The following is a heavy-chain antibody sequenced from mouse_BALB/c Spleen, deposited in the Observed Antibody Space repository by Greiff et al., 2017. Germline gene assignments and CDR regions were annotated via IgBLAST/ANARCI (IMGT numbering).Heavy chain of an antibody. CDR2: INPSTSYT. Sequence: VQLQQSGAELAKPGASVKLSCKASGYTFTSYWMHWVKRRPGQGLEWIGYINPSTSYTEYNQKFKDKATLTADKSSSTAYMQLSSLTSEDSAVYYCARAYYGNSGLDYWGQGTTLTVSA. V-gene: IGHV1-7*01. J-gene: IGHJ2*01. CDR1: GYTFTSYW. D-gene: IGHD2-1*01. CDR3: ARAYYGNSGLDY.